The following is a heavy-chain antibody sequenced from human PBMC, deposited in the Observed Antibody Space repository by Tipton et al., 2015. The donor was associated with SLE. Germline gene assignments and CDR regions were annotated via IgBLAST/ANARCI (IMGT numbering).Heavy chain of an antibody. CDR3: ARCLSTLDFSDFFGY. Sequence: SLRLSCAASGFTFSSYAMSWVRQAPGKGLEWVSAISGSGGSTYYADSVKGRFTISRDNSKNTLYLQMNSLRAEGTAVYYCARCLSTLDFSDFFGYWGQGTLVTVSS. V-gene: IGHV3-23*01. CDR2: ISGSGGST. J-gene: IGHJ4*02. CDR1: GFTFSSYA. D-gene: IGHD2-2*01.